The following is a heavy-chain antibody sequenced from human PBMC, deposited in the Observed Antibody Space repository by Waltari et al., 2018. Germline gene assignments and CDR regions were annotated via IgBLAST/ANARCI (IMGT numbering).Heavy chain of an antibody. CDR2: INPNSGGT. CDR3: ARQIAAAAVYYYYGMDV. Sequence: QVQLVQSGAEVKKPGVSVKVSCKASGYTFTGYYMHWVRQAPGQGLEWMGWINPNSGGTNYAQKFQGRVTMTRDTSISTAYMELSRLRSDDTAVYYCARQIAAAAVYYYYGMDVWGQGTTVTVSS. J-gene: IGHJ6*02. V-gene: IGHV1-2*02. D-gene: IGHD6-13*01. CDR1: GYTFTGYY.